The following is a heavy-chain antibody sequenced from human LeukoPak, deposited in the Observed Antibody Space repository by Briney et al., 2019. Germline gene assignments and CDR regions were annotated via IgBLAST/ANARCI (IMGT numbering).Heavy chain of an antibody. CDR1: GFTFSSYA. J-gene: IGHJ6*02. CDR2: ISYDGSNK. CDR3: ASLRLVGAHYYGMDV. D-gene: IGHD1-26*01. Sequence: GGSLRLSCAASGFTFSSYAMHWVRQAPGKGLERVAVISYDGSNKYYADSVKGRFTISRDNAKNSLYLQMNSLRAEDTAVYYCASLRLVGAHYYGMDVWGQGTTVTVSS. V-gene: IGHV3-30-3*01.